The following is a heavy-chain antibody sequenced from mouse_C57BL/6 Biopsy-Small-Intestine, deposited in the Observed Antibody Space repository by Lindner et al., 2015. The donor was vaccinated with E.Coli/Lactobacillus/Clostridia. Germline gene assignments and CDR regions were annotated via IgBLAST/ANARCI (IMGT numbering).Heavy chain of an antibody. CDR1: GYTFTNYF. Sequence: SVKVSCKASGYTFTNYFIHWVRQAPGQGLEWMEEISGDRTTYAQNFLGRITLTRDTSTSTVYMELRSLRSEDTAMYYCARDEIRSSGLYYYHNGMDVWGQGTTVTVSS. J-gene: IGHJ1*01. CDR2: ISGDRT. CDR3: ARDEIRSSGLYYYHNGMDV. V-gene: IGHV1-55*01. D-gene: IGHD1-1*02.